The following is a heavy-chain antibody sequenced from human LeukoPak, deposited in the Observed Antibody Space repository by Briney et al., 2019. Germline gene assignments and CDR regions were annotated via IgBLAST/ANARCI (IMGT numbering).Heavy chain of an antibody. CDR3: VTDGHYTAS. CDR2: ISGSGGST. CDR1: GFTFSSYA. V-gene: IGHV3-23*01. J-gene: IGHJ5*02. D-gene: IGHD4-17*01. Sequence: GGSLRLSCAASGFTFSSYAMSWVRQAPGKGLEWVSAISGSGGSTYYADSVKGRFTISRDNAKNSLYLQMSSLRAEDTAVYYCVTDGHYTASWGQGSLVTVSS.